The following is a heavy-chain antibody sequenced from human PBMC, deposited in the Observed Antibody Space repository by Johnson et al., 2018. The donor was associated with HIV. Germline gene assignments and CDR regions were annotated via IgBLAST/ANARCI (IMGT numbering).Heavy chain of an antibody. CDR2: IYSGGST. J-gene: IGHJ3*01. V-gene: IGHV3-66*01. Sequence: VQLVESGGGVVRPGGSLRLSCVASGFSVSNTYMNWVRQAPGKGLEWVSVIYSGGSTYYADSVRGRFTISRDNSKNTLYLQMSSLRAEDTAMYYCARDGESQQLPLGDAFDVWGQGTMVTVSS. CDR3: ARDGESQQLPLGDAFDV. CDR1: GFSVSNTY. D-gene: IGHD6-13*01.